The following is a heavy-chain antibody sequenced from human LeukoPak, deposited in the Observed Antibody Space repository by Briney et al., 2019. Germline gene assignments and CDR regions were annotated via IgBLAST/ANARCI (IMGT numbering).Heavy chain of an antibody. J-gene: IGHJ4*02. CDR1: GGSFSGYY. D-gene: IGHD5-24*01. Sequence: SGTLSLTCAVYGGSFSGYYWSWIRQPPGKGLEWIGEINHSGSTNYNPSLKSRVTISVDTSKNQFSLKLSSVTAADTAVYYCARGGRDGYNWCDYWGQGTLVTVSS. CDR2: INHSGST. V-gene: IGHV4-34*01. CDR3: ARGGRDGYNWCDY.